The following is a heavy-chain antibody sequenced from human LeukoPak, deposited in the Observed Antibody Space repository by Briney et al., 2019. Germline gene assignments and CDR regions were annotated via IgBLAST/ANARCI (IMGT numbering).Heavy chain of an antibody. CDR1: GGSISSSSYY. D-gene: IGHD4-17*01. CDR2: IYYSGST. J-gene: IGHJ6*02. CDR3: ARGGDYGDYNYYYGMDV. V-gene: IGHV4-39*07. Sequence: SETLSLTCTVSGGSISSSSYYWGWIRQPPGEGLEWIGSIYYSGSTYYNPSLKSRVTISVDRSKNQFSLKLNSVTAADTAVYYCARGGDYGDYNYYYGMDVWGQGTTVTVSS.